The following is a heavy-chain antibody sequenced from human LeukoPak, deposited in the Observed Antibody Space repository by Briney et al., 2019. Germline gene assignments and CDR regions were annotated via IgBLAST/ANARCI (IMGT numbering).Heavy chain of an antibody. V-gene: IGHV1-2*02. CDR2: INPNSGGT. J-gene: IGHJ5*02. D-gene: IGHD6-25*01. CDR3: ARDRAAAAPNWFDP. CDR1: GCTFTGYY. Sequence: ASVKVSCKASGCTFTGYYMHWVRQAPGQGLEWMGWINPNSGGTNYAQKFQGRVTMTRDTSISTAYMELSRLRSDDTAVYYCARDRAAAAPNWFDPWGQGTLVTVSS.